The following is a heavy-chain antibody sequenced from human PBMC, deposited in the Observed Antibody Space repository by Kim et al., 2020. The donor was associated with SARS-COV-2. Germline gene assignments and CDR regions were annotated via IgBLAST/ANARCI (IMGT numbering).Heavy chain of an antibody. D-gene: IGHD1-1*01. CDR2: IYYNGNT. CDR1: GGSVSSDSYY. J-gene: IGHJ4*02. V-gene: IGHV4-61*01. Sequence: SETLSLTCTVSGGSVSSDSYYWSWIRQPPGKGLEWIGYIYYNGNTNYNPSLKSRLTMSVDTSKNQFSLKLRSVTAADTAVYYCARGEPPSVHLDSWGQGTLVLVSS. CDR3: ARGEPPSVHLDS.